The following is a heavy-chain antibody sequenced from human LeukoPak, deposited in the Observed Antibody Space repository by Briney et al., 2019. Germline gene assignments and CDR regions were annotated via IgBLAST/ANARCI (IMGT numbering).Heavy chain of an antibody. V-gene: IGHV1-69*05. CDR2: IIPIFGTA. CDR1: GGTFSSYA. J-gene: IGHJ4*02. Sequence: SVKVSCKASGGTFSSYAISWVRQAPGQGLEWMGRIIPIFGTANYAQKFQGRVTITTGESTSTAYMELSSLRSEDTAVYYCASGILGYSYGSHFDYWGQGTLVTVSS. CDR3: ASGILGYSYGSHFDY. D-gene: IGHD5-18*01.